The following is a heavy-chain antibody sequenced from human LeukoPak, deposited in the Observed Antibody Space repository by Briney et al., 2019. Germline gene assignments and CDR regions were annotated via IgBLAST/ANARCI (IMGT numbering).Heavy chain of an antibody. Sequence: AGGSLRLSCAASGFTFSSYAMSWVRQAPGKGLEWVSAISGSGGSTYYADSVKGRFTISRDNSKNTLYLQMNSLRAEDTAVYYCAKRNRRITIFGVVIPHDYWGQGTLVTVSS. D-gene: IGHD3-3*01. CDR3: AKRNRRITIFGVVIPHDY. CDR2: ISGSGGST. CDR1: GFTFSSYA. V-gene: IGHV3-23*01. J-gene: IGHJ4*02.